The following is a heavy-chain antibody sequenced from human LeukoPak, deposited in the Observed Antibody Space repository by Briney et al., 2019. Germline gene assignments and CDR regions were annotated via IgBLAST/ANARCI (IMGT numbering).Heavy chain of an antibody. CDR1: GFTFSNYG. Sequence: PGGSLRLSCVASGFTFSNYGMHWVRQAPGKGLEWVAVIWYDGSNKYYADSVKGRFTISRDNSKSTLYLQMMSLRAEDTAVYYCARDIRSDYFDQWGQGTLVTVSS. V-gene: IGHV3-33*01. J-gene: IGHJ4*02. CDR3: ARDIRSDYFDQ. CDR2: IWYDGSNK.